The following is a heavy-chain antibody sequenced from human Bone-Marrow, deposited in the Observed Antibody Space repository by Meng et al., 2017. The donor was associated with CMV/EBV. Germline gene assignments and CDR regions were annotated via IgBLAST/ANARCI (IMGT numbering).Heavy chain of an antibody. CDR1: GGSISSSSYY. J-gene: IGHJ4*02. V-gene: IGHV4-39*07. D-gene: IGHD6-13*01. CDR3: ARDPPVPTAGGFDY. Sequence: QLQLQGPGPGLVKPSETLSLTCTVSGGSISSSSYYWGWIRQPPGKGLEWIGSIYYSGSTYYNPSLKSRVTISVDTSKNQFSLKLSSVTAADTAVYYCARDPPVPTAGGFDYWGQGTLVTVSS. CDR2: IYYSGST.